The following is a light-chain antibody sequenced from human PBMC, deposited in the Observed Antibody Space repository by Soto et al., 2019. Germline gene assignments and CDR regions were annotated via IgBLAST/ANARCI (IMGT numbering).Light chain of an antibody. Sequence: QSALAQPPSVSGAPGQRVTISCTGSSSNIGAAYDVHWYHQLPGTAPKLLIYGNSNRPSGVPDRFSGSKSGTSASLAITGLQAEDEADYYCQSYDSSLRAFVFGSGTKVTV. CDR3: QSYDSSLRAFV. CDR2: GNS. CDR1: SSNIGAAYD. J-gene: IGLJ1*01. V-gene: IGLV1-40*01.